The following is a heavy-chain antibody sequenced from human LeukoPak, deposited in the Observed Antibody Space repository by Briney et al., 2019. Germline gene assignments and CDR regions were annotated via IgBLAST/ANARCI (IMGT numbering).Heavy chain of an antibody. V-gene: IGHV3-21*01. Sequence: GGSLRLSCAASGFTFSIYSMNWVRQAPGKGLEWVSSIGSSIAYIYYADSVKGRFTISRDNAKKSLYLQMNSLRAEDTAVYYCARVEAKYDILTGYDYWGQGTLVTVSS. CDR1: GFTFSIYS. CDR2: IGSSIAYI. D-gene: IGHD3-9*01. J-gene: IGHJ4*02. CDR3: ARVEAKYDILTGYDY.